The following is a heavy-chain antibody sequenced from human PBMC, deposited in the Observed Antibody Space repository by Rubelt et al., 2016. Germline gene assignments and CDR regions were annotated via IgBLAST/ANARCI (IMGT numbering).Heavy chain of an antibody. J-gene: IGHJ6*02. D-gene: IGHD4-23*01. CDR2: ISWNSGSI. V-gene: IGHV3-9*01. Sequence: EVQLVESGGGLVQPGRSLRLSCAASGFTFDDYAMHWVRQAPGKGLEWVSGISWNSGSIGYADSGKGRFTISRDNAKNSLYMRMNSLRAEDTALYYCAKGILRWSVGYGMDVWGQGTTVTVSS. CDR1: GFTFDDYA. CDR3: AKGILRWSVGYGMDV.